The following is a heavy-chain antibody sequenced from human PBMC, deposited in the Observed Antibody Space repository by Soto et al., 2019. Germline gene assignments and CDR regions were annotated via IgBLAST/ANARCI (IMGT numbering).Heavy chain of an antibody. J-gene: IGHJ4*02. Sequence: GGSLRRSCAASGFTFSSYAMSCVRQAPGKGLEWFSAISGSGGITYYADSVKGRFTISRDNSKNTLYLQMNSLRAEDTAVYYCAKLGSIWFGELLQFYFDYWGQGTLVTVS. V-gene: IGHV3-23*01. CDR1: GFTFSSYA. CDR3: AKLGSIWFGELLQFYFDY. CDR2: ISGSGGIT. D-gene: IGHD3-10*01.